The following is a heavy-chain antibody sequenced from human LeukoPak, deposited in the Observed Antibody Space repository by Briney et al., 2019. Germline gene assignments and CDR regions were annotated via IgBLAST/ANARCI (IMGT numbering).Heavy chain of an antibody. CDR1: GFTFSSYS. D-gene: IGHD2-21*02. J-gene: IGHJ4*02. CDR2: ISSSNTI. V-gene: IGHV3-48*02. Sequence: GGSLRLSCAASGFTFSSYSMNWVRQAPGKGLEWVSYISSSNTIYYADSVKGRFTISRDNAKNSLFLQMNSLRDEDTSVYYCARAVTVVTRGGLVFDYWGQGTLVTVSS. CDR3: ARAVTVVTRGGLVFDY.